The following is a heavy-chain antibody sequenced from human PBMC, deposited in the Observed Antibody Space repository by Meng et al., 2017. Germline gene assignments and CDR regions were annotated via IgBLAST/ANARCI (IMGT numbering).Heavy chain of an antibody. CDR3: ARSEPYYYYGMDV. V-gene: IGHV3-74*01. J-gene: IGHJ6*02. Sequence: GGSLRLSCAASGFTFSSYWMHWVRQAPGKGLVWVSRINRDGSSTSYADSVKGRFTISRDNAKNTLYLQMNSLRAEDTALYYCARSEPYYYYGMDVWGQGTMVTVSS. CDR1: GFTFSSYW. CDR2: INRDGSST.